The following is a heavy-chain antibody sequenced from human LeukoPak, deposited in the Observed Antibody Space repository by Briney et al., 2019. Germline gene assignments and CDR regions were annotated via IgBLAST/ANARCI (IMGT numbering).Heavy chain of an antibody. V-gene: IGHV3-66*02. CDR3: AKLPSYYYYMDV. J-gene: IGHJ6*03. CDR2: LYSGGST. Sequence: GGSLRLSCAASGLTVSNTYMSWVRQAPGKGLEWVSILYSGGSTYYADSVKGRFTISRDNSKNTVYLQVNSLKTEDTAVYYCAKLPSYYYYMDVWGKGTTVTVSS. CDR1: GLTVSNTY. D-gene: IGHD3-10*01.